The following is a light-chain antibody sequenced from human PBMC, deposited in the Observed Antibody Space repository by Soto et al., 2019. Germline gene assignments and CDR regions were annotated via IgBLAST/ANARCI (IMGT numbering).Light chain of an antibody. CDR1: SGHTGYV. V-gene: IGLV4-60*03. J-gene: IGLJ3*02. CDR3: ETWDSSTQV. Sequence: QSVLTQSSSASASLGSSVKLTCTLSSGHTGYVIAWHQQQPGKAPRFLMKLQGSGGYNKGSGVPDRFSGSSSGADRYLTISNLQSEDEADYYCETWDSSTQVFGGGTKVTVL. CDR2: LQGSGGY.